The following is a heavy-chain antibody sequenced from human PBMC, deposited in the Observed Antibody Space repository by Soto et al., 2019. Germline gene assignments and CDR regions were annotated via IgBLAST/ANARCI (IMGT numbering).Heavy chain of an antibody. D-gene: IGHD2-2*01. CDR3: ARDRIYCSSTSCYAEGGDY. CDR2: IWYDGSHQ. CDR1: GLTFSSYG. V-gene: IGHV3-33*01. J-gene: IGHJ4*02. Sequence: GGSLRLSCAASGLTFSSYGMHWVRQAPGKGLEWVAVIWYDGSHQYYADSVKGRFTISRDNSKNTLYLQMNSLRAEDTAVYYCARDRIYCSSTSCYAEGGDYWGQGTLVTVS.